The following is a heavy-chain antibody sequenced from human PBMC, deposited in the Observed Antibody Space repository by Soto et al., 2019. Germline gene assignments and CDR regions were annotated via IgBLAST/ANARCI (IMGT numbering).Heavy chain of an antibody. CDR1: GGSISGYY. CDR3: ARVRDYGLGTNRHYYGMDV. J-gene: IGHJ6*02. Sequence: QVQLQESGPGLVKSSETLSLTCTVSGGSISGYYWSWIRQPAGKGLERIGRLYTRGSTNYNPSLQSRVTMSVDPSRNEFTLKVSSVTAADTAVYFCARVRDYGLGTNRHYYGMDVWGQGTTVTVSS. CDR2: LYTRGST. D-gene: IGHD3-10*01. V-gene: IGHV4-4*07.